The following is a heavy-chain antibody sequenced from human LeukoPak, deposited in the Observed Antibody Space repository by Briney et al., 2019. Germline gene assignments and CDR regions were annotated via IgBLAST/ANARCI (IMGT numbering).Heavy chain of an antibody. CDR1: GGSISSSSYY. V-gene: IGHV4-39*01. D-gene: IGHD6-25*01. CDR2: IYYSGST. Sequence: SETLSLTCTVSGGSISSSSYYWGWIRQPPGKGLEWIGSIYYSGSTYYNPSLKSRVTISVDTSKNQFSLKLSSVTAADTAVYYCARQAAGPYYFDYWGQGTLVTVSS. J-gene: IGHJ4*02. CDR3: ARQAAGPYYFDY.